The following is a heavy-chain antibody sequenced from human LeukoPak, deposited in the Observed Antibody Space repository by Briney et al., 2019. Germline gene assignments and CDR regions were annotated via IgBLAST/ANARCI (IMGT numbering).Heavy chain of an antibody. V-gene: IGHV4-59*11. CDR1: GGSISSHY. CDR3: AGSWYVGSVGY. J-gene: IGHJ4*02. D-gene: IGHD6-13*01. CDR2: IYYSGST. Sequence: SETLSLTCTVSGGSISSHYWSWIRQPPGKGLEWIGYIYYSGSTNYNPSLKSRVTISVDTSKNQFSLKLSSVTAADTAVYCCAGSWYVGSVGYWGQGTLVTVSS.